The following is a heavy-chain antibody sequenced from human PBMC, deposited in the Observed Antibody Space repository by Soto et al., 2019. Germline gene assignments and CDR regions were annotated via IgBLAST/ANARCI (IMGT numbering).Heavy chain of an antibody. CDR3: ARGLITGSHYSGGWYYFDS. D-gene: IGHD6-19*01. CDR1: GESFSGYI. Sequence: QVQLQQSGAGLLKPSETLSLTCAVYGESFSGYIWTWIRQTPGKGLQWIGQINHSGSAYYNPSLKTRVPISVHTSTSQFSLELSSVTAADTAVYYCARGLITGSHYSGGWYYFDSWGQGTQVTVSS. V-gene: IGHV4-34*01. J-gene: IGHJ4*02. CDR2: INHSGSA.